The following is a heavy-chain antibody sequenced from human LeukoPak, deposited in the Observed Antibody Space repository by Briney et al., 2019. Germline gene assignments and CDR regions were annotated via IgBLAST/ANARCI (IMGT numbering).Heavy chain of an antibody. D-gene: IGHD1-14*01. CDR2: IKQDGSEK. CDR3: ATQPYYYEY. CDR1: GFTFSSYW. Sequence: GGSLRLSCAASGFTFSSYWMSWVRQAPGKGLEWVANIKQDGSEKYYVDSVKGRFTIYRDNAKNSLCLQMNSLRAEDTAVYYCATQPYYYEYWGQGTLVTVSS. J-gene: IGHJ4*02. V-gene: IGHV3-7*01.